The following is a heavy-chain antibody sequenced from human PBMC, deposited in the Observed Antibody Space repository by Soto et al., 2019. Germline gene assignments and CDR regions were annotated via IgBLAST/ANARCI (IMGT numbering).Heavy chain of an antibody. CDR2: ISNSFSDGNT. V-gene: IGHV3-23*01. Sequence: PGGSLRLSCAASGFTFSNFAMNWVRQAPGKGLEWVSAISNSFSDGNTHYADSVKGRFTISRDNDKNTVFLEIDSLRAEDTALYYCAKVFSPEGGNYFDHWGPGTLVTVSS. CDR1: GFTFSNFA. CDR3: AKVFSPEGGNYFDH. J-gene: IGHJ4*02.